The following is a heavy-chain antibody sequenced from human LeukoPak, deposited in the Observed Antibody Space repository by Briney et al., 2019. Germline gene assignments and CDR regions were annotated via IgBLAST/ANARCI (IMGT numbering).Heavy chain of an antibody. CDR3: ARDLPLGSMGGSAFDL. V-gene: IGHV1-2*02. CDR1: GYTFTGYY. Sequence: ASVKVSCKASGYTFTGYYMHWVRQAPGQGLEWMGWINPNSGGTNYAQKFQGRVTMTTDTSTNTAYMELRNLRSDDTAVYYCARDLPLGSMGGSAFDLWGQGTLVIVSS. J-gene: IGHJ4*02. D-gene: IGHD2-15*01. CDR2: INPNSGGT.